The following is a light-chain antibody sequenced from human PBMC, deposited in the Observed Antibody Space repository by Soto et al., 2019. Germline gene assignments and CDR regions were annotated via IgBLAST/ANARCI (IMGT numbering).Light chain of an antibody. CDR2: LAS. J-gene: IGKJ1*01. Sequence: DIVMTQSPDSLAVSVGERATINCKSSQSVLYSSNNKTYLAWYQQKPGQPPKLLIYLASTRESGVHDRFSGSGSVTDFTLTISSLQAEDVAVYYCQQYYSTPWTFGQGTKVDIK. CDR1: QSVLYSSNNKTY. CDR3: QQYYSTPWT. V-gene: IGKV4-1*01.